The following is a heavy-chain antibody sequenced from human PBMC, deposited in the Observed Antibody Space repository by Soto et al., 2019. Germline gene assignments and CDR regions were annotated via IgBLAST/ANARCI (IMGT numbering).Heavy chain of an antibody. CDR3: ARDPFGRAPGVWFDP. J-gene: IGHJ5*02. Sequence: SVKVSCKASGGTFSSYAISWVRQAPGQGLEWMGGIIPIFGTANYAQRFQGRVTITADESTSTAYMELSSLRSEDTAVYYCARDPFGRAPGVWFDPWGQGTLVTVSS. CDR2: IIPIFGTA. CDR1: GGTFSSYA. D-gene: IGHD3-16*01. V-gene: IGHV1-69*13.